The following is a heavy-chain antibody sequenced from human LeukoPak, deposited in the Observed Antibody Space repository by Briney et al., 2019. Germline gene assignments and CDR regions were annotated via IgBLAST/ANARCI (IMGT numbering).Heavy chain of an antibody. Sequence: SETLSLTCTVSGDSISSYYWTWIRQPAGKGLEWIGRIYTSGSTNFNSSLKSRVTMSVDTSKNQFSLKLSSVTAADTAVYYCARPITIFGVVDWGQGTLVTVSS. CDR1: GDSISSYY. J-gene: IGHJ4*02. CDR2: IYTSGST. CDR3: ARPITIFGVVD. V-gene: IGHV4-4*07. D-gene: IGHD3-3*01.